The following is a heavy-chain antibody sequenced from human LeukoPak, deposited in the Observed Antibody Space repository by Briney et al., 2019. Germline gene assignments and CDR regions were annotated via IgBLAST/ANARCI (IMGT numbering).Heavy chain of an antibody. CDR2: IYTSGST. Sequence: SETLSLTCTVSGGSISSGSYYWSWIRQPAGKGLEWIGRIYTSGSTNYNPSLKSRVTISVDTSKNQFSLKLSSVTAADTAVYYCARDSGIAAAGYYYYYYMDVWGKGTTVTISS. J-gene: IGHJ6*03. CDR3: ARDSGIAAAGYYYYYYMDV. V-gene: IGHV4-61*02. D-gene: IGHD6-13*01. CDR1: GGSISSGSYY.